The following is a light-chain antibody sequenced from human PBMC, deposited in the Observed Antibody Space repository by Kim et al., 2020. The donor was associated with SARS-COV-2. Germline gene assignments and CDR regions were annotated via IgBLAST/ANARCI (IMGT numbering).Light chain of an antibody. CDR2: DVS. V-gene: IGLV2-14*01. CDR3: SSYTSSSTLGV. Sequence: QSALTQPASVSGSPGQSITISCTGTSSDVGGYNYVSWYKQHPGKAPKLMIYDVSKRPSGVSNRFSGSKSGNTASLTISGLQAEDEADYYCSSYTSSSTLGVFGTGTKVTVL. CDR1: SSDVGGYNY. J-gene: IGLJ1*01.